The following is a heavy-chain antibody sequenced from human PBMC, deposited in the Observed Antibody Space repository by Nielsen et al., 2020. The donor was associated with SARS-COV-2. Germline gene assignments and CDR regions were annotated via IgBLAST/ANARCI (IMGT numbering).Heavy chain of an antibody. CDR2: INPSDGST. CDR1: GYTFTIYY. Sequence: ASVKVSCKASGYTFTIYYMHWVRQAPGQGLEWMGIINPSDGSTSYAQKFQGRVTMTRDTSTSTVYMDLSSLRSEDTAVYYCARGQMEYSSSTSFDYWGQGTLVTVSS. CDR3: ARGQMEYSSSTSFDY. J-gene: IGHJ4*02. V-gene: IGHV1-46*01. D-gene: IGHD6-6*01.